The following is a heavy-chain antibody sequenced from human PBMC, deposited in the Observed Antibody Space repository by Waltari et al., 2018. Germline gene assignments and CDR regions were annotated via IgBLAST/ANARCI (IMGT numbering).Heavy chain of an antibody. Sequence: EVQLVESGGGLVQPGGSLRLSCAASGFTFSSYAMIWVRPAPGKGLEWVSAISGSGGSTYYADSVKGRFTISRDNSKNTLYLQMNSLRAEDTAVYYCAKDVGYSSSKGWFDPWGQGTLVTVSS. CDR2: ISGSGGST. V-gene: IGHV3-23*04. J-gene: IGHJ5*02. D-gene: IGHD6-19*01. CDR1: GFTFSSYA. CDR3: AKDVGYSSSKGWFDP.